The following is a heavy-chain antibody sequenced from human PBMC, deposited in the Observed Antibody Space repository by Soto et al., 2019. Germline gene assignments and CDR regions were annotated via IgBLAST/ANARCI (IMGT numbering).Heavy chain of an antibody. J-gene: IGHJ4*02. CDR1: GYTFTSYA. CDR2: INAGHGNT. CDR3: AREKVPDY. V-gene: IGHV1-3*01. Sequence: ASVKVSCKASGYTFTSYAMHWVRQAPGQGLEWMGWINAGHGNTKYSQKFQGRVTITRDTSASTAYMELSSLRSEDTAMYYCAREKVPDYWGQGTLVTVSS.